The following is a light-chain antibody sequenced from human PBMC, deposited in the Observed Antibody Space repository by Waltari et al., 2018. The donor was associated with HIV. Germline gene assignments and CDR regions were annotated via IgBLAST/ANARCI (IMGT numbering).Light chain of an antibody. CDR2: EVD. J-gene: IGLJ1*01. CDR3: CAYAGSSTYV. Sequence: QSALTQPASVSGSPGQSITMSCTGSSSDVGAYKYVSWYQQRPGKSPIVIIFEVDNRPSGVSSRFSGSKSGNTASLTISGLQADDEADYYCCAYAGSSTYVFGSGTTVTVL. CDR1: SSDVGAYKY. V-gene: IGLV2-23*02.